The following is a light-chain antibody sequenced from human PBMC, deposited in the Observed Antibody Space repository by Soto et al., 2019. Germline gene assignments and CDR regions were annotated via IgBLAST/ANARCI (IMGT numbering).Light chain of an antibody. CDR2: VAS. Sequence: EIVMTQSPATLSVIPGERATLSFRASQSVSSNLAWYQQKPGQAPRLLIYVASPRATGIPAKFSGGGSGTELTLTISSLQSEDFAIYYCQQYNNGWTFGQGSKVDIK. CDR1: QSVSSN. CDR3: QQYNNGWT. J-gene: IGKJ1*01. V-gene: IGKV3-15*01.